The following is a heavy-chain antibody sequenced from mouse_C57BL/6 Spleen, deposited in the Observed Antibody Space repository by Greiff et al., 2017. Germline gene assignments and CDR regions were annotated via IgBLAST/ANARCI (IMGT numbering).Heavy chain of an antibody. CDR1: GYTFTSYT. CDR3: AREGLRRYYAMDY. CDR2: INPSSGYT. D-gene: IGHD2-4*01. J-gene: IGHJ4*01. Sequence: QVQLQQPGAELARPGASVKMSCKASGYTFTSYTMHWVKQRPGQGLEWIGYINPSSGYTKYNQKFKDKATLTADKSSSTAYMQLSSLTSEDSGSYYGAREGLRRYYAMDYWGQGTSVTVSS. V-gene: IGHV1-4*01.